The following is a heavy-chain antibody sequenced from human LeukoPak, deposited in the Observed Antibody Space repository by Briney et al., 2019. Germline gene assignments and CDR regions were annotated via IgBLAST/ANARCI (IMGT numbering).Heavy chain of an antibody. D-gene: IGHD2-2*01. CDR3: ARLKGYCSSTSCKWASWFDP. V-gene: IGHV3-30*03. J-gene: IGHJ5*02. CDR2: ISHDGNNK. CDR1: GFTFSNYW. Sequence: GGSLRLPCAAAGFTFSNYWMNWVCQAPGKGLEWLAVISHDGNNKYYAESVKGRIAISRDNSMNTLYLQMNSLRAEDTAVYYCARLKGYCSSTSCKWASWFDPWGQGTLVTVSS.